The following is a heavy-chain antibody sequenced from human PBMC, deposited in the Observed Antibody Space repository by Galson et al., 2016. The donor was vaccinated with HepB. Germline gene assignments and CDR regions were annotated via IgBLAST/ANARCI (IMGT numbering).Heavy chain of an antibody. CDR3: ARASIIPGARMIFDP. Sequence: SETLSLTCAVSGASISDSNWWTWVRQVPGKGLEWIGEIYHTGTSNNNPFLSSRFTLSVDKSRNQFSLNLTSVTAADTAVYYCARASIIPGARMIFDPGGQGTLVTVSS. CDR1: GASISDSNW. CDR2: IYHTGTS. D-gene: IGHD5-24*01. V-gene: IGHV4-4*02. J-gene: IGHJ5*02.